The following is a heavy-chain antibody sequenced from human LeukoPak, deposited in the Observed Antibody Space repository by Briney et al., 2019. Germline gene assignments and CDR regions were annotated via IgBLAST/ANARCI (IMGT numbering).Heavy chain of an antibody. CDR3: ARVSDWKTYYYDSSGYRANNYFDY. Sequence: PGASVKVSCKVSGYTLTELSMHWVRQAPGQGLEWMGGIIPIFGTANYAQKFQGRVTITADESTSTAYMELSSLRSEDTAVYYCARVSDWKTYYYDSSGYRANNYFDYWGQGTLVTVSS. J-gene: IGHJ4*02. CDR1: GYTLTELS. D-gene: IGHD3-22*01. V-gene: IGHV1-69*13. CDR2: IIPIFGTA.